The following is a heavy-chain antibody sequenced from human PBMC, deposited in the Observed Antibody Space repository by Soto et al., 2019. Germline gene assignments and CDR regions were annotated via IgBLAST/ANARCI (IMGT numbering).Heavy chain of an antibody. D-gene: IGHD2-15*01. J-gene: IGHJ4*02. CDR2: VSIGGST. CDR3: AKRRGAGGHFDY. Sequence: ESVGGLVQPEGSLRLFCAASGFTFSSYAMGWVRQGPGKGLEWVAVVSIGGSTHYADSVRGRFTISRDNSKNTLSLQMNSLTAEDTAVYFCAKRRGAGGHFDYWGQGALVTVSS. V-gene: IGHV3-23*01. CDR1: GFTFSSYA.